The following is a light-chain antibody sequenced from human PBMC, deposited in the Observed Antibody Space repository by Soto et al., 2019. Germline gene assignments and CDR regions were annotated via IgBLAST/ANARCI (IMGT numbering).Light chain of an antibody. CDR1: QGVSRH. Sequence: EIVLTQSPATLSLSPGERATLSCRASQGVSRHLAWYQQKPGQAPRLLIYDASTRATGIPARFSGSGSGTDFTLTISSLEAEDFAVYYCQQRRNWPITFGQGTRLEIK. CDR2: DAS. CDR3: QQRRNWPIT. V-gene: IGKV3-11*01. J-gene: IGKJ5*01.